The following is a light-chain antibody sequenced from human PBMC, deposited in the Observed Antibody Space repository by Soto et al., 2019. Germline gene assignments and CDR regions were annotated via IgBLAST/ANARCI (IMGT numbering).Light chain of an antibody. CDR3: QQYGSSSWT. J-gene: IGKJ1*01. V-gene: IGKV3-20*01. Sequence: ETVLTQCARTLYLSPGKRATLSCRASQSISSSYLAWYQQRPGQAPRLLIYGASSRATGIPDRFSGSGSGTEFTLTISILEPEDFAVYYCQQYGSSSWTFGQGTKVDIK. CDR1: QSISSSY. CDR2: GAS.